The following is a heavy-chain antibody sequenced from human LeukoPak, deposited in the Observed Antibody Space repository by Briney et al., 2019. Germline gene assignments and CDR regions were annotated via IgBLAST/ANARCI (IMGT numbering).Heavy chain of an antibody. Sequence: ASVKVSCKASGYTFTSYDINWVRQATGQGLEWMGWMNPNSGNTGYAQKFQGRVTITRNTSISTAYMELSRLRSDDTAIYYCARGRFYTSGSYYNRLDYWGQGTLVTVSS. CDR2: MNPNSGNT. CDR3: ARGRFYTSGSYYNRLDY. CDR1: GYTFTSYD. V-gene: IGHV1-8*03. J-gene: IGHJ4*02. D-gene: IGHD3-10*01.